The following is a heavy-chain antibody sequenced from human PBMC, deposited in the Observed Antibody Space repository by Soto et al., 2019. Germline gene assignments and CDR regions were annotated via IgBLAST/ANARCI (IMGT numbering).Heavy chain of an antibody. J-gene: IGHJ4*02. CDR1: GYTFTSYY. D-gene: IGHD5-18*01. CDR3: ARALPRSSGYSYGALDY. V-gene: IGHV1-46*01. CDR2: INPSGGST. Sequence: ASVKVSCKASGYTFTSYYMHWVRQAPGQGLEWMGIINPSGGSTSYAQRFQGRVTVTRDTSTSTVYMELSSLRSEDTAVYYCARALPRSSGYSYGALDYWGQGTLVTVSS.